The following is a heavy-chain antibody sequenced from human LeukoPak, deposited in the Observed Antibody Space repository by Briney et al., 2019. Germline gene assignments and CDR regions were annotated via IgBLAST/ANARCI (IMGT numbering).Heavy chain of an antibody. J-gene: IGHJ4*02. CDR2: IYYSGST. Sequence: SETLSLTCTVSGGSISSSSYYWGWIRQPPGKGLEWIGSIYYSGSTYYNPSLKSRVTISVDTSQNQFSLKLSSVTAADTAVYYCASPELRYFDWLFRFPGYFDYWGQGTLVTVSS. V-gene: IGHV4-39*01. CDR1: GGSISSSSYY. D-gene: IGHD3-9*01. CDR3: ASPELRYFDWLFRFPGYFDY.